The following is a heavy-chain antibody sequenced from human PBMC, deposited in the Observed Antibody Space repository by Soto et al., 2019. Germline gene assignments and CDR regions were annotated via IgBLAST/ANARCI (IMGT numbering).Heavy chain of an antibody. V-gene: IGHV3-33*01. CDR3: ARGAAYYDSSGGYFDY. Sequence: VAVIWYDGSNKYYADSGKGRFTISRDNSKNTLYLQMNSLRAEDTAVYYCARGAAYYDSSGGYFDYWGQGTLVTVSS. CDR2: IWYDGSNK. D-gene: IGHD3-22*01. J-gene: IGHJ4*02.